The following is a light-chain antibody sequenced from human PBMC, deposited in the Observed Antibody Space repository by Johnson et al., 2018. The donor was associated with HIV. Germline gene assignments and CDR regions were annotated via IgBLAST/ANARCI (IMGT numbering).Light chain of an antibody. CDR3: GTWDSSLSAYV. CDR2: DNN. V-gene: IGLV1-51*01. Sequence: QSVLTQPPSVSAAPGQKVTISCSGSNSNIGSNYVSWYQQLPGTAPKLLIYDNNKRPSGIPDRFSGSKSGTSATLGITGLQTGDEADYYCGTWDSSLSAYVFGTGTKVTVI. J-gene: IGLJ1*01. CDR1: NSNIGSNY.